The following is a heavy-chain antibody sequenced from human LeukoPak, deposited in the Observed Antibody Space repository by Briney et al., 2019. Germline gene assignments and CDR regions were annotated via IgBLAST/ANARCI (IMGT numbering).Heavy chain of an antibody. J-gene: IGHJ4*02. V-gene: IGHV4-59*01. CDR2: IYYSGST. CDR3: ARASPRGFGELPYDY. CDR1: GGSISSYY. Sequence: SETLSLTCTVSGGSISSYYWSWIRQPPGKGLEWIGYIYYSGSTNYNPSLKSRVTISVDTSKNQFSLKLSSVTAADTAVYYCARASPRGFGELPYDYWGQGTLVTVSS. D-gene: IGHD3-10*01.